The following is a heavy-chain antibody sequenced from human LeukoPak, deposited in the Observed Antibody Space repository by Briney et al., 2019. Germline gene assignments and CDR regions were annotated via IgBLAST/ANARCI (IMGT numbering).Heavy chain of an antibody. V-gene: IGHV1-2*02. Sequence: ASVTVSSQASGYTFTAYYMHWVRQAPGQGLEWMGWINPNSGGTNYAQKFQGRVTMTRDTSISTVYMELSRLRSDDTAVYYCPRDFPSSGWYRPIDYWGQGILVTVSS. CDR3: PRDFPSSGWYRPIDY. CDR2: INPNSGGT. D-gene: IGHD6-19*01. J-gene: IGHJ4*02. CDR1: GYTFTAYY.